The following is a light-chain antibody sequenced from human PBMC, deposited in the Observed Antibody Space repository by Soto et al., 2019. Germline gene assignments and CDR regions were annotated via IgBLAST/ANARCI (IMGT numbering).Light chain of an antibody. CDR3: QQADSLPRT. CDR1: QDINSR. V-gene: IGKV1-12*01. CDR2: FAL. J-gene: IGKJ4*01. Sequence: DIQMTQSPSSVSASVGDRVTITCRASQDINSRLAWYQQKPGKAPKLLIYFALNLESGVPSRFIGSGSGTDFTLTITSLQPEDFATYYCQQADSLPRTFGGGTKVDIK.